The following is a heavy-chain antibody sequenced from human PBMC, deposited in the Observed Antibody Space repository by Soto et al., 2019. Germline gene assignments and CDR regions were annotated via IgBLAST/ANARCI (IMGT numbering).Heavy chain of an antibody. CDR2: IYSGGST. Sequence: GGSLRLSCAASGFTVSSNYMSWVRQAPGKGLEWVSVIYSGGSTYYADSVKGRFTISRHNSKNTLYLQMNSLRAEDTAVYYCARGYVGVVVPAEMDVWGKGTTVTVSS. V-gene: IGHV3-53*04. D-gene: IGHD2-2*01. CDR1: GFTVSSNY. CDR3: ARGYVGVVVPAEMDV. J-gene: IGHJ6*04.